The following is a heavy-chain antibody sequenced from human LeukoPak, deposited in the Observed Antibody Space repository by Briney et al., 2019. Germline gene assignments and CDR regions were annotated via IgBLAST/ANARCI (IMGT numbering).Heavy chain of an antibody. Sequence: GGSLRLSCAASGFTFSSYGMHWVRQAPGKGLEWVAFIRYDGSNKYYADSVKGRFTISRDNSKNTLYLQMNSLRAEDTAVYYCGKGPNPSYYSYMDVWEKGTTVTVPS. V-gene: IGHV3-30*02. J-gene: IGHJ6*03. CDR3: GKGPNPSYYSYMDV. CDR1: GFTFSSYG. CDR2: IRYDGSNK.